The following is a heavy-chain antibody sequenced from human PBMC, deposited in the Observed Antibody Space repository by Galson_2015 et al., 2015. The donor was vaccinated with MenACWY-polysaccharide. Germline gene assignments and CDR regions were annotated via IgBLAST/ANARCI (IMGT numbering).Heavy chain of an antibody. CDR2: ISTSGVTI. D-gene: IGHD3-10*01. CDR1: GFTFSNYQ. CDR3: AKSVTYGSGSYNRYHGMDV. Sequence: SLRLSCAASGFTFSNYQMNWVRQAPGKGLEWISYISTSGVTIYYADSVRGRFTISRDNAKNLVYLQMNSLRAEDTAVYFCAKSVTYGSGSYNRYHGMDVWGQGTTVTVSS. J-gene: IGHJ6*02. V-gene: IGHV3-48*03.